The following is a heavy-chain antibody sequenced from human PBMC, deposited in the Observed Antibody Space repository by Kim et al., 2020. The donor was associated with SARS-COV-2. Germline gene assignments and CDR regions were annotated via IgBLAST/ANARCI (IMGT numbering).Heavy chain of an antibody. CDR3: ARAYDFWAGSPGGMDV. Sequence: SETLSLTCTVSGGSISSYYWSWIRQPPGKGLEWIGYIYYSGSTNYNPSLKSRVTISVDTSKNQFSLKLSSVTAADTAVYYCARAYDFWAGSPGGMDVWGQGTTVTVSS. V-gene: IGHV4-59*13. D-gene: IGHD3-3*01. CDR2: IYYSGST. J-gene: IGHJ6*02. CDR1: GGSISSYY.